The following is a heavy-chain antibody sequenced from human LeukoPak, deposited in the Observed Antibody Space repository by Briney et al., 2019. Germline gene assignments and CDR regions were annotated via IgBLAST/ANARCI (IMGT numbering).Heavy chain of an antibody. Sequence: VSVKVSCKASGYRLRNHGISWVRQAPGQGLEWMGWIGADSGDTHGDTHYAEKLQGRVTMTTDTSTDTAYMDLRSLTSDDTAVYYCARGSSPYNWYFDLWGRGTLVTVSS. V-gene: IGHV1-18*01. D-gene: IGHD4-11*01. CDR2: IGADSGDTHGDT. CDR1: GYRLRNHG. J-gene: IGHJ2*01. CDR3: ARGSSPYNWYFDL.